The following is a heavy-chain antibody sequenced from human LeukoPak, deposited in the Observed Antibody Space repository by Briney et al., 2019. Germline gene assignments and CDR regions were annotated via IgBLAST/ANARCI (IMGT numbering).Heavy chain of an antibody. CDR3: ARLSSHYGDYKVDP. CDR2: MNPNSGNT. J-gene: IGHJ5*02. D-gene: IGHD4-17*01. V-gene: IGHV1-8*01. Sequence: GASVKVSCKASGYTFTSFDINWVRQATGQGLEWMAWMNPNSGNTGYAQKFQGRVTMTRNASISTAYMELSSLRSEDTAVYYCARLSSHYGDYKVDPWGQGTLVTVSS. CDR1: GYTFTSFD.